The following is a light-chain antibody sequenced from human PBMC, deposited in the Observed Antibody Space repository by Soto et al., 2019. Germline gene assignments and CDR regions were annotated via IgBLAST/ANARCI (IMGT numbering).Light chain of an antibody. CDR3: QQLNTLPFT. V-gene: IGKV1-5*03. CDR1: HNISSW. CDR2: KAS. J-gene: IGKJ5*01. Sequence: DIQMTQSPSTLSTSVGDRVTITCRASHNISSWLSWYQQKPGKAPKLLIYKASSLESGVPSRFSGSGSGTEFTLTISSLQPDDFATYYCQQLNTLPFTFGQGTRLEIK.